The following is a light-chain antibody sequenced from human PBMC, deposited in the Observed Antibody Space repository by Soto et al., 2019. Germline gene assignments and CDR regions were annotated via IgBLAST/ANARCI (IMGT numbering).Light chain of an antibody. CDR1: RVISSW. V-gene: IGKV1-12*01. J-gene: IGKJ5*01. CDR2: AAS. CDR3: QQSHTFPIT. Sequence: IQMTQSPYSLSASVEDSAPITCRASRVISSWLAWYQQKPGKAPNLLIYAASNLQSGVPSRFSASGSGTDFTLTINNLQPEDFATYYCQQSHTFPITFGQGTRLEI.